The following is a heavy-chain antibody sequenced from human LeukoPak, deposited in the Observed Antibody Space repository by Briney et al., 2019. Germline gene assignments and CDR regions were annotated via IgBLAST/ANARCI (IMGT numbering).Heavy chain of an antibody. J-gene: IGHJ4*02. Sequence: KPSETLSLTCAVYGGSFSGYYWSWIRQPPGKGLEWIGEINHSGSTNYNPSLKNRVTISVDTSKNQFSLKLSSVTAADTAVYYCARGYYDSSGYGSSDYWGQGTLVTVSS. V-gene: IGHV4-34*01. CDR1: GGSFSGYY. CDR3: ARGYYDSSGYGSSDY. D-gene: IGHD3-22*01. CDR2: INHSGST.